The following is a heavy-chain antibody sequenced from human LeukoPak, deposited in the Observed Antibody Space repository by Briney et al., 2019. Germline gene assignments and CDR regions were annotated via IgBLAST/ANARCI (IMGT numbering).Heavy chain of an antibody. J-gene: IGHJ4*02. CDR2: ISGSGGST. CDR1: GFTFYSYA. D-gene: IGHD4-17*01. Sequence: GGSLRLSCAASGFTFYSYAMTWVRQAPGKGLEWVSAISGSGGSTYYADSVKGRFTISRDNSKNTLYLQMSSLRAEDTALYYCAKNNGDWYDDYWGQGTLVTVSS. V-gene: IGHV3-23*01. CDR3: AKNNGDWYDDY.